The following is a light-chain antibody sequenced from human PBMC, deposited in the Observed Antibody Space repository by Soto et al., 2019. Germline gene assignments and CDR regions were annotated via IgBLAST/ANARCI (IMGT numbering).Light chain of an antibody. CDR3: SSYTSSSTVL. Sequence: QSALTQPASVSGSPGQSITISCTGTSSDVGAYNYVSWYQQHPGKAPKLMIYEVSNRPSGVSNRFSGSKSDNTASLTISGLQAEDEADYYCSSYTSSSTVLFGGGNKLTVL. CDR1: SSDVGAYNY. V-gene: IGLV2-14*01. CDR2: EVS. J-gene: IGLJ2*01.